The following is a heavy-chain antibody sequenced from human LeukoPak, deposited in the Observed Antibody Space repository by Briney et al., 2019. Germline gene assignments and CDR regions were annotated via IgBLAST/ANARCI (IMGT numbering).Heavy chain of an antibody. CDR2: INHSGST. V-gene: IGHV4-34*01. J-gene: IGHJ4*02. CDR1: GGSFSGYY. D-gene: IGHD2-2*01. CDR3: LGEGPAAIITGSNRGYFDY. Sequence: SETLSLTCAVYGGSFSGYYWSWIRQPPGKGLEWIGDINHSGSTNYNPSLKSRVTISVDTSKNQFSLKLSSVTAADTAVYYCLGEGPAAIITGSNRGYFDYWGQGTLVTVSS.